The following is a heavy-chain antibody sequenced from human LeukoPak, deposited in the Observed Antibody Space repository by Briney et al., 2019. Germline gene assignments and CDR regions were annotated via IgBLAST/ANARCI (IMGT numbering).Heavy chain of an antibody. V-gene: IGHV3-21*01. Sequence: GGSLRLSCAASGFTFSSYSMNWVRQAPGKGLEWVSSISSSSSYIYYADSVKGRFTISRDNAKNSLYLQMNSLRAEGTAVYYCAKMSITMVRGVIPSDYWGQGTLVTVSS. J-gene: IGHJ4*02. D-gene: IGHD3-10*01. CDR2: ISSSSSYI. CDR1: GFTFSSYS. CDR3: AKMSITMVRGVIPSDY.